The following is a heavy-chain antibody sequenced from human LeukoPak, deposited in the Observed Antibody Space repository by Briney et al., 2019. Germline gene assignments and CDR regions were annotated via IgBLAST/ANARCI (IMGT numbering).Heavy chain of an antibody. D-gene: IGHD3-10*01. CDR1: GGSISGYY. Sequence: PSETLSLTCTVSGGSISGYYWSWIRQPPGKGLEWIGFIYYSGSTYYNPSLKSRVTISVDTSKIQFSLKLSSVTAADTAVYYCARDPFRGESFDYWGQGTLVTVSS. V-gene: IGHV4-59*12. CDR3: ARDPFRGESFDY. J-gene: IGHJ4*02. CDR2: IYYSGST.